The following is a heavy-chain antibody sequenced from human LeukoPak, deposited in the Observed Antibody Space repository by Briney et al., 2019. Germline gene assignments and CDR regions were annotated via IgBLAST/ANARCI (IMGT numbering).Heavy chain of an antibody. V-gene: IGHV1-46*01. J-gene: IGHJ4*02. CDR1: GYTFTSYY. D-gene: IGHD5-24*01. Sequence: ASVKVSCKASGYTFTSYYMHWVRQAPGQGLEWMGIINPSSGSISYAQKFQGRVTVTRDTSTSTVYMELSSLRSEDTAVYYCARDGEMTTKLYYFDCWGQGTLVTVS. CDR2: INPSSGSI. CDR3: ARDGEMTTKLYYFDC.